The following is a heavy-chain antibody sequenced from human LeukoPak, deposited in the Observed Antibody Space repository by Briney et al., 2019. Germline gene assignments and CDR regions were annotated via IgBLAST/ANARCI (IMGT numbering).Heavy chain of an antibody. D-gene: IGHD5-18*01. J-gene: IGHJ4*02. CDR3: ARGPHRGYSYGEGY. CDR1: GFTFSSYA. Sequence: GGSLRLSCAASGFTFSSYAMHWVRQAPGKGLEWVAVISYDGSNKYYADSVKGRFTISRDNSKNTLYLKMNSLRAEDTAVYYCARGPHRGYSYGEGYWGQGTLVTVSS. V-gene: IGHV3-30-3*01. CDR2: ISYDGSNK.